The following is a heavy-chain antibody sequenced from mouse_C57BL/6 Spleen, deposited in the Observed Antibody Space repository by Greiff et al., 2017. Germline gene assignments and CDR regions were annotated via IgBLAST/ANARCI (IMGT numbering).Heavy chain of an antibody. J-gene: IGHJ4*01. CDR1: GFSLTSYA. CDR2: IWTGGGT. CDR3: ARTGTGAMDY. V-gene: IGHV2-9-1*01. Sequence: VKLVESGPGLVAPSQSLSITCPVSGFSLTSYAISWVRQPPGKGLEWLGVIWTGGGTNYNSALKSRLSISKDNSKIPVFLKMNSLQTDDTARYYCARTGTGAMDYWGQGTSVTVSS. D-gene: IGHD4-1*01.